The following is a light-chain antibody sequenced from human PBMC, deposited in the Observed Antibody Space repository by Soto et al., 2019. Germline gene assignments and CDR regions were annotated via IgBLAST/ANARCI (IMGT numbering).Light chain of an antibody. Sequence: QSVLTQPASVSGSPGQSITISCTGTSSDVGSYNLVSWYQQHPGKDPKLMIYEVSKRPSGVSNRFSGSKSGNTASLTISGLQAEDEADYYCCSYAGSSTFSYVFGTGTKVTVL. CDR1: SSDVGSYNL. CDR3: CSYAGSSTFSYV. V-gene: IGLV2-23*02. J-gene: IGLJ1*01. CDR2: EVS.